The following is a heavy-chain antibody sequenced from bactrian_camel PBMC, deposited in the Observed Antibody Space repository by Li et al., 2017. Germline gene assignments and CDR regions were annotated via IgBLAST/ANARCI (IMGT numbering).Heavy chain of an antibody. Sequence: HVQLVESGGGVMQPGGSLRLSCAASGYTYSAHCMDWYPQAPGKGREGVATIDSNGNTSYADSEKGRFTVMYLQMDSLKPEDTAMYYCNTRGLKTRLGCDVGNEYIFWGQGTQVTVS. D-gene: IGHD3*01. CDR1: GYTYSAHC. CDR2: IDSNGNT. J-gene: IGHJ4*01. CDR3: NTRGLKTRLGCDVGNEYIF. V-gene: IGHV3S53*01.